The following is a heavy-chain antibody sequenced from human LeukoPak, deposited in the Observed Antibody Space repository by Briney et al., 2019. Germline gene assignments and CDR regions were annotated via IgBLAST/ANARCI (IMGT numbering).Heavy chain of an antibody. V-gene: IGHV3-23*01. J-gene: IGHJ4*02. D-gene: IGHD5-12*01. CDR1: GFTFRSFG. CDR3: AKEFPGYSFDY. CDR2: FSGSGGST. Sequence: PGGSLRLSCAASGFTFRSFGMSWVRQAPGKGLEWVSGFSGSGGSTSYADSVKGRFTISRDMSKNTLYLQMNTLRAEGTAIYYCAKEFPGYSFDYWGQGTLVTVSS.